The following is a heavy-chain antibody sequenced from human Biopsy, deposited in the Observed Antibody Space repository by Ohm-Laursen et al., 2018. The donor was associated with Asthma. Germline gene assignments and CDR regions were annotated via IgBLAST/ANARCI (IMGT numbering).Heavy chain of an antibody. CDR2: INAAIGNT. CDR3: AGTYFDFLTGQVHDAFAM. Sequence: SVKVSCKASGYTFINYAIHWVRQAPGHSLEWMGWINAAIGNTKYSQKFQGRLTISRDTSASTAYMDLSSLRSEDTAVYYCAGTYFDFLTGQVHDAFAMWGQGAMVTVSS. J-gene: IGHJ3*02. CDR1: GYTFINYA. D-gene: IGHD3-9*01. V-gene: IGHV1-3*01.